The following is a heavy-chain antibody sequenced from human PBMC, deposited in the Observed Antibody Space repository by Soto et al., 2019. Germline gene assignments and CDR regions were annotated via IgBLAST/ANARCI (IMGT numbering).Heavy chain of an antibody. CDR2: ISYDGSYQ. V-gene: IGHV3-30*18. CDR1: GFAFSTYG. Sequence: QVQLVEYGGGVVQPGRSPRLSCAASGFAFSTYGMHWVRQAPGKGLEWVAVISYDGSYQYYADSVKGRLTISRDNSNNTLYLQMKSLRPEDTALYYCAKGRTVFGVVPYYFDFWGQGTLVTVSS. J-gene: IGHJ4*02. D-gene: IGHD3-3*01. CDR3: AKGRTVFGVVPYYFDF.